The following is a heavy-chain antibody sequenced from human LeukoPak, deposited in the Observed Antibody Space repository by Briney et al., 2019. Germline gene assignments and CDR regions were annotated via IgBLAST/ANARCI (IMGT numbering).Heavy chain of an antibody. J-gene: IGHJ6*02. Sequence: GASVKVSCKASGGTFSSYAISWVRQAPGQGLGWMGGIIPIFGTANYAQKFQGRVTITADESTSTAYMELSSLRSEDTAVYYCANSRGTSFYYYYGMDVWGQGTTVTVSS. CDR3: ANSRGTSFYYYYGMDV. CDR1: GGTFSSYA. D-gene: IGHD2-2*01. V-gene: IGHV1-69*13. CDR2: IIPIFGTA.